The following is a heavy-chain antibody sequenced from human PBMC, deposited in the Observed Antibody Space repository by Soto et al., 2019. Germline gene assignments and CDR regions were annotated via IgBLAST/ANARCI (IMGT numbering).Heavy chain of an antibody. CDR2: IRSKAYGGTT. CDR1: GFTFGDYA. Sequence: PGGSLRLSCTASGFTFGDYAMSWFRQAPGKGLEWVGFIRSKAYGGTTEYAASVKGRFTISRDDSKSIAYLQMNSLKTEDTAVYYCTRVGFWATMIVAPDYWGQGTLVTVSS. V-gene: IGHV3-49*03. D-gene: IGHD3-22*01. J-gene: IGHJ4*02. CDR3: TRVGFWATMIVAPDY.